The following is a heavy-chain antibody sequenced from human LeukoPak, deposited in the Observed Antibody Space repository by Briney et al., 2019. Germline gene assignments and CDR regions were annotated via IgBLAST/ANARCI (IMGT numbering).Heavy chain of an antibody. Sequence: GRSLRLSCAASGFTFGDYAMHWVRHAPGKGLEWVSGISWNSGSIGYADSVKGRFTISRDNAKNSLYLQMNSLRAEDTALYYCAKDVVAYYGMDVWGQGTTVTVSS. V-gene: IGHV3-9*01. D-gene: IGHD2-15*01. CDR3: AKDVVAYYGMDV. CDR1: GFTFGDYA. CDR2: ISWNSGSI. J-gene: IGHJ6*02.